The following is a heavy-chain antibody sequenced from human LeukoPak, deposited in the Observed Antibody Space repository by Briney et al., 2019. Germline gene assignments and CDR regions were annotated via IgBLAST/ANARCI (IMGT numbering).Heavy chain of an antibody. J-gene: IGHJ4*02. D-gene: IGHD2-2*01. CDR2: ISGSGVST. CDR3: AKDLSGYCSSTSCHYFDY. Sequence: GGSLRLSCAASGFTSSTYAMSWVRQTPGKGLEWVSAISGSGVSTYYADSVKGRFTISRDNSENTLYLQMNSLRAEDTAVYYCAKDLSGYCSSTSCHYFDYWGQGTLVTVSS. CDR1: GFTSSTYA. V-gene: IGHV3-23*01.